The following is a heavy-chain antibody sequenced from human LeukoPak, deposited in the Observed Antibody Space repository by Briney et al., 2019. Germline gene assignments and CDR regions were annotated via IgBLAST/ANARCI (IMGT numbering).Heavy chain of an antibody. D-gene: IGHD4-17*01. V-gene: IGHV3-66*01. Sequence: PGGSLRLSCAASGFTVSGNYMSWVRQAPGKGLEWVSVIYSGGSTYYADSVKGRFTISRDNSKNTLYLQMNSLRAEDTAVYYCARAAGVTTSFYFDYWGQGTLVTVSP. J-gene: IGHJ4*02. CDR2: IYSGGST. CDR3: ARAAGVTTSFYFDY. CDR1: GFTVSGNY.